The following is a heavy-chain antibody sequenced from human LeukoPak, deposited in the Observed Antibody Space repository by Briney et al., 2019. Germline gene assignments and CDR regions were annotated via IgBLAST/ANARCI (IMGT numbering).Heavy chain of an antibody. CDR1: GFTLSSYW. CDR3: ARDGLYYDFWSGYLGPETERYYFDY. V-gene: IGHV3-7*01. CDR2: LKQDGSEK. Sequence: GGSVTLLCAPSGFTLSSYWMRWVRQATGKGREWLANLKQDGSEKFYMHSVKGRFTISRDNAKNSLYLQMNSLRAEDTAVYYCARDGLYYDFWSGYLGPETERYYFDYWGQGTLVTVSS. J-gene: IGHJ4*02. D-gene: IGHD3-3*01.